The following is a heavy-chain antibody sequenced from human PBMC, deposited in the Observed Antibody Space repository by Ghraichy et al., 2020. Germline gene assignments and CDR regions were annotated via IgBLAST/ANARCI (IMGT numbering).Heavy chain of an antibody. J-gene: IGHJ4*02. D-gene: IGHD5-12*01. CDR3: ATTDFSGYGLPFDH. Sequence: GSLRLSCAASGFTFASYGMHWVRQAPGKGLEWVAIIWYDASKKFYGDSVKGRFTVSRDYSNNTVYLQMASLRVDDTAVYYCATTDFSGYGLPFDHWGQGTLVAVSS. CDR1: GFTFASYG. CDR2: IWYDASKK. V-gene: IGHV3-33*01.